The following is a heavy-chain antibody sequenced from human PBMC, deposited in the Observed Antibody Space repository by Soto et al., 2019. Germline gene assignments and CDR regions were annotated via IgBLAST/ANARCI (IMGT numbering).Heavy chain of an antibody. J-gene: IGHJ6*02. V-gene: IGHV3-23*01. CDR1: GFTFSSYA. D-gene: IGHD2-2*01. CDR2: ISGSGGST. CDR3: ASRGVVAPNYYYYYGMDV. Sequence: EVQLLESGGGLVQPGGSLRLSCAASGFTFSSYAMSWVRQAPGKGLEWVSAISGSGGSTYYADSVKGRFTISRDNSKNTLYLQMNSLRAEDTAVYYCASRGVVAPNYYYYYGMDVWGQGTTVTVSS.